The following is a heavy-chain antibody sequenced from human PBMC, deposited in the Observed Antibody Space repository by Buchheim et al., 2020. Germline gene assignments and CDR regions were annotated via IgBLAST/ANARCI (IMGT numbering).Heavy chain of an antibody. V-gene: IGHV3-21*01. CDR2: INSNSRYI. Sequence: EVQLVDSGGGLVKPGGSLRLSCAAPGFTFSSYTMTWVRQAPGKGLEWVSSINSNSRYIYYADSVKGRFTISRDNAKNSLYLQMNSLSAEDTAVYYCATDYGGWFAIWGQG. CDR3: ATDYGGWFAI. CDR1: GFTFSSYT. J-gene: IGHJ4*02. D-gene: IGHD4-23*01.